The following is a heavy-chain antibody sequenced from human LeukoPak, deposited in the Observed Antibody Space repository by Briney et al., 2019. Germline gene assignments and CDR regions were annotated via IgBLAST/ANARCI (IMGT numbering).Heavy chain of an antibody. J-gene: IGHJ4*02. CDR1: GGSFSGYY. V-gene: IGHV4-34*01. CDR2: INHSGST. D-gene: IGHD6-13*01. CDR3: ARGSSWFYYFDY. Sequence: SETLSLTCAVYGGSFSGYYWSWIRQPPGKGLEWIGEINHSGSTNYNPSLKSRVTISVDTSKNQFSLKLSSVTAADTAVYYCARGSSWFYYFDYWGQGTLVTVSS.